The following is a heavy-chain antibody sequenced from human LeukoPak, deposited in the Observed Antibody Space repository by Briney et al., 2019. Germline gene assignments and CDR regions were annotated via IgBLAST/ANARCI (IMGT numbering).Heavy chain of an antibody. CDR3: AREQGTTMIPLGRNKRPGNFDY. CDR2: IYYSGST. V-gene: IGHV4-59*01. D-gene: IGHD3-22*01. J-gene: IGHJ4*02. CDR1: GGSISSYY. Sequence: KPSETLSLTCTVSGGSISSYYWSWIRQPPGKGLEWIGYIYYSGSTNYNPSLKSRVTISVDTSKNQFSLKLSSVTAADTAVYYCAREQGTTMIPLGRNKRPGNFDYWGQGTLVTVSS.